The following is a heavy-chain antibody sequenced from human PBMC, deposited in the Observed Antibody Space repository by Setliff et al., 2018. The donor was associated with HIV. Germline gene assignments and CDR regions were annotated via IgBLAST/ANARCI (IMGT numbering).Heavy chain of an antibody. D-gene: IGHD3-10*01. V-gene: IGHV4-61*01. CDR1: GDSVSSASYY. CDR3: ARDTLTMVRGVMFVPTESYLGMDV. CDR2: IYYSGTT. J-gene: IGHJ6*02. Sequence: PSETLSLTCTVSGDSVSSASYYWSWIRQPPGKGLEWIGYIYYSGTTYYNPSLKTRVTISVNTYKNQFSLTLRPVTAAETAVYYCARDTLTMVRGVMFVPTESYLGMDVWGQGTTVTVSS.